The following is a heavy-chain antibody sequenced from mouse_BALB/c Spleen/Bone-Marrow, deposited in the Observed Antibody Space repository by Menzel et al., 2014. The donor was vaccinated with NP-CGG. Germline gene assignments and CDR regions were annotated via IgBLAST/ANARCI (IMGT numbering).Heavy chain of an antibody. D-gene: IGHD2-1*01. Sequence: QVQLQQSGSVLVRPGASVKLSCKASGYTFTSSWMHWAKQRPGQGLEWIGEIHPNSGNTNYNEKFKGKATLTVDASSSTAHVDLSSLTSEDSAVYYCAREKIYGNYLWYFDVWGAGTTVTVSS. CDR2: IHPNSGNT. V-gene: IGHV1S130*01. CDR3: AREKIYGNYLWYFDV. CDR1: GYTFTSSW. J-gene: IGHJ1*01.